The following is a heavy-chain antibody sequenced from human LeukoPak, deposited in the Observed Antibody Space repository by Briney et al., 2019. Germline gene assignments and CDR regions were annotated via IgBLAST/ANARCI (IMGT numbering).Heavy chain of an antibody. D-gene: IGHD4-23*01. Sequence: PGGSLRLSCAASGFTFSNYGMHWVRQAPGKGLEWVAVIWYDGSNKYYADSVKGRFTISRDNSKNTLYLQMNSLRAEDTAVYYCAREHYGGNPYLDYWGQGTLVTVSS. J-gene: IGHJ4*02. CDR2: IWYDGSNK. CDR3: AREHYGGNPYLDY. V-gene: IGHV3-33*08. CDR1: GFTFSNYG.